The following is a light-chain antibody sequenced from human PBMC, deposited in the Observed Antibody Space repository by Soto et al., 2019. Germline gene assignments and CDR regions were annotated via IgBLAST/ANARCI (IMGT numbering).Light chain of an antibody. Sequence: QAVVTQEPSVSVSRGTTVTLTCALNYGAVSTNYFASWYQQTPGQAPRTLIYNTNTRSSGVPDRFSGSILGSKAALTITGAQADDESDYYCVLYMGNGIWVFGGGTKLTVL. CDR1: YGAVSTNYF. CDR3: VLYMGNGIWV. CDR2: NTN. J-gene: IGLJ3*02. V-gene: IGLV8-61*01.